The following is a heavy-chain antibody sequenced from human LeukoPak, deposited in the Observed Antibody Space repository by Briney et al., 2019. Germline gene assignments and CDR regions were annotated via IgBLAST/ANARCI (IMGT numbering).Heavy chain of an antibody. V-gene: IGHV4-34*01. J-gene: IGHJ4*02. D-gene: IGHD3-10*01. CDR1: GGSFSGYY. CDR3: ARARGSGSFYNGPYFDY. Sequence: SETLSLTCAVYGGSFSGYYWSWIRQPPGKGLKWIGEINHSGSSNYNPSLKSRVIISVDTSKNQFSLKLSSVTAADTAVYYCARARGSGSFYNGPYFDYWGQGTLVTVSS. CDR2: INHSGSS.